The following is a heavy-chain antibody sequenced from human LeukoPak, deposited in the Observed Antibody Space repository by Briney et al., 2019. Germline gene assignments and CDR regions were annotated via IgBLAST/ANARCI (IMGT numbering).Heavy chain of an antibody. CDR2: IYYSGST. CDR3: ARDSSSSWAKIDY. CDR1: GGSISSSSYY. D-gene: IGHD6-13*01. V-gene: IGHV4-39*07. Sequence: PSETLSLACTVSGGSISSSSYYWGWIRQPPGKGLEWIGSIYYSGSTYYNPSLKSRVTISVDTSKNQFSLKLSSVTAADTAVYYCARDSSSSWAKIDYWGQGTLVTVSS. J-gene: IGHJ4*02.